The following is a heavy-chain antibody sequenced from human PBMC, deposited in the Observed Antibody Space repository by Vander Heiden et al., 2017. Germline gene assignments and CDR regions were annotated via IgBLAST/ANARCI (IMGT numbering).Heavy chain of an antibody. D-gene: IGHD2-2*01. Sequence: QVQLVESGGGVVQPGRSLRLSCAASGFTFLSTGMHWVRQAPGKGLEWVAVISYDGSNKYYADSVKGRFTISRDNSKNTLYLQMNSLRAEDTAVYYCAKDDRYCSSTSCYHFDYWGQGTLVTVSS. CDR2: ISYDGSNK. J-gene: IGHJ4*02. CDR3: AKDDRYCSSTSCYHFDY. V-gene: IGHV3-30*18. CDR1: GFTFLSTG.